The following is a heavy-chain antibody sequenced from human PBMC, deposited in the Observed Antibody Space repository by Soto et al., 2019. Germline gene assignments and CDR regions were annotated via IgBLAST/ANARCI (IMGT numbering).Heavy chain of an antibody. D-gene: IGHD1-1*01. J-gene: IGHJ5*01. CDR3: ARVYKNWFDS. CDR1: GYTFSAFW. CDR2: IDPSDSYT. Sequence: GESLKISCKTSGYTFSAFWIHWVRQVPRKGLEWLGKIDPSDSYTNYSPSFEGHITISTDNSITTAYLQWSSLRASDTALYFCARVYKNWFDSWAQGTMVTVSS. V-gene: IGHV5-10-1*01.